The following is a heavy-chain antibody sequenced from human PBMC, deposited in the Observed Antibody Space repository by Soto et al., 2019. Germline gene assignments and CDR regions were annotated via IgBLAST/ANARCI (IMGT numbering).Heavy chain of an antibody. D-gene: IGHD2-8*01. CDR2: IYPGDSDT. CDR3: ARHPYCTNGVCGYWYFDL. Sequence: GESLKISCKGSGYSFTSYWIGWVRQMPGKGLEWMGIIYPGDSDTRYSPSFQGQVTISADKSISTAYLQWSSLKASDTAMYYGARHPYCTNGVCGYWYFDLWGRGTLVTVSS. CDR1: GYSFTSYW. J-gene: IGHJ2*01. V-gene: IGHV5-51*01.